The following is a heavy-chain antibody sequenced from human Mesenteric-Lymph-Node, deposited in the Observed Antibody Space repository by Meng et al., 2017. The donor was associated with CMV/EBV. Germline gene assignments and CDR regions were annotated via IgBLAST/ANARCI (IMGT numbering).Heavy chain of an antibody. D-gene: IGHD2-2*01. CDR1: GFTFSSYS. CDR3: ARALQAATLDY. CDR2: ISSSSSYI. J-gene: IGHJ4*02. Sequence: GESLKISCAASGFTFSSYSMNWVRQAPGKGLEWVSSISSSSSYIYYADSVKGRFTISRDNAKNSLYLQMNSLRAEDTAVYYCARALQAATLDYWGQGTLVTVSS. V-gene: IGHV3-21*01.